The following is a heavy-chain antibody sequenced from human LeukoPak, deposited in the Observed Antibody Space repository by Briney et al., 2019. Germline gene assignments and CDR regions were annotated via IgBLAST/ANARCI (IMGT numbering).Heavy chain of an antibody. Sequence: GGSQRLSCAASGFTFSSYAMAWVRQAPGKGLEWVSVIYGGGDAYYADSVKGRLTIARDNSKKTLYLQMNNLRVEDTAVYYCARVQFQWFDPWGQGTLVTVSS. D-gene: IGHD6-19*01. CDR1: GFTFSSYA. CDR3: ARVQFQWFDP. V-gene: IGHV3-66*01. CDR2: IYGGGDA. J-gene: IGHJ5*02.